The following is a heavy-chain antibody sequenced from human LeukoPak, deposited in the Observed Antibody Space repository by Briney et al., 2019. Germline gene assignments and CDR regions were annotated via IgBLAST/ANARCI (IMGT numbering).Heavy chain of an antibody. J-gene: IGHJ4*02. V-gene: IGHV1-2*02. D-gene: IGHD1-26*01. CDR1: GYTLTGYY. CDR2: INPNSGGS. CDR3: ARVATFAGSSGSYFAF. Sequence: GASVKVSCKASGYTLTGYYIHWVRQAPGQGLEWMGWINPNSGGSDYAQKFQGRVTMTGDTSTDASIGTVYMELSRLTSDDTAVYYCARVATFAGSSGSYFAFWGQGTLVTVSS.